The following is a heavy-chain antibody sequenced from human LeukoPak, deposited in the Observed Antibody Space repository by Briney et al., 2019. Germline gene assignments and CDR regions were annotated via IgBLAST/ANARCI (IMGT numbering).Heavy chain of an antibody. CDR2: IYYSGST. D-gene: IGHD3-10*01. CDR3: ANYMVRGVRFDY. V-gene: IGHV4-30-4*01. J-gene: IGHJ4*02. Sequence: PSQTLSLTCTVSGGSISSGDYYWSWIRQPPGKGLEWIGYIYYSGSTYYNPSLKSRVTISVDTSKNQFSLKLSSVTAADTAVYYCANYMVRGVRFDYWGQGTLVTVSS. CDR1: GGSISSGDYY.